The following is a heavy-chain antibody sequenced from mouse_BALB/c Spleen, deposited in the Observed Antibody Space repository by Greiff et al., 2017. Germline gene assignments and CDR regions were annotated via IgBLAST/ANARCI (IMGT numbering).Heavy chain of an antibody. CDR3: AREGDDVYLYAMDD. D-gene: IGHD2-3*01. J-gene: IGHJ4*01. V-gene: IGHV1-87*01. Sequence: VQLVESGAELVRPGASVKLSCKASGYTFTSYWMQWVRQMPGQGLEWIGAICPGDGDTRYTHNFKGKDTLTADKTSSTAYMQLSSLASEDSAVYYSAREGDDVYLYAMDDWGQGTSVTVSS. CDR1: GYTFTSYW. CDR2: ICPGDGDT.